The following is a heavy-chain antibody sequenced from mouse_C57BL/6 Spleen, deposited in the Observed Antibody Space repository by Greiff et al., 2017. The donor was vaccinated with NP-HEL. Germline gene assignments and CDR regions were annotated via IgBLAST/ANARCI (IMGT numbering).Heavy chain of an antibody. J-gene: IGHJ2*01. CDR1: GFTFSSYT. V-gene: IGHV5-9*01. D-gene: IGHD2-5*01. Sequence: EVHLVESGGGLVKPGGSLKLSCAASGFTFSSYTMSWVRQTPEKRLEWVATISGGGGNTYYPDSVKGRFTISRDNAKNTLYLQMSSLRSEDTALYYCARRGYYSNPIFDYWGQGTTLTVSS. CDR2: ISGGGGNT. CDR3: ARRGYYSNPIFDY.